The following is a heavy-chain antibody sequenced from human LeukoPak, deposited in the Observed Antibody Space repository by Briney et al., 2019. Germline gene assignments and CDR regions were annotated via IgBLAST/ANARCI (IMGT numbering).Heavy chain of an antibody. CDR1: GFTFSSYS. V-gene: IGHV3-48*01. CDR2: ISSSSSTI. D-gene: IGHD2-8*01. J-gene: IGHJ4*02. CDR3: ARQTKGMGY. Sequence: GGSLRLSCAASGFTFSSYSMNWVRQAPGKGLEWVSYISSSSSTIYYADSVKGRFTISRDNSKNTLYLQMNSLRAEDTAVYYCARQTKGMGYWGQGTLVTVSS.